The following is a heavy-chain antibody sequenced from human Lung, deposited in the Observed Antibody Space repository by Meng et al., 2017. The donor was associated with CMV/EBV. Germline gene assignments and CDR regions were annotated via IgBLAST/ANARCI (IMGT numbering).Heavy chain of an antibody. CDR3: ARGEMADPYWYFDL. CDR2: ISGYNGDT. D-gene: IGHD5-24*01. CDR1: GYTFTNYG. Sequence: ASGYTFTNYGVTWVRQAPGRGLEWMGWISGYNGDTKYAQQFQGRVTLTTDTSTGTAYMELRSLRSDDTAIYFCARGEMADPYWYFDLWGRGTLVTVSS. V-gene: IGHV1-18*04. J-gene: IGHJ2*01.